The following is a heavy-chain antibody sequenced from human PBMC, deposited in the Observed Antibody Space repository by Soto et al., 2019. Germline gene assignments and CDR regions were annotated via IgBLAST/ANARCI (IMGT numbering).Heavy chain of an antibody. CDR2: IWYDGSNK. CDR3: ARSIMVRGVIHYYYGMDV. CDR1: GFTFSSYG. V-gene: IGHV3-33*01. J-gene: IGHJ6*02. Sequence: QVQLVESGGGVVQPGRSLRLSCAASGFTFSSYGMHWVRQVPGKGLEWVAVIWYDGSNKYYADSVKGRFTISRDNSKNTLYLQMNSLRAEDTAVYYCARSIMVRGVIHYYYGMDVWGQGTTVTVSS. D-gene: IGHD3-10*01.